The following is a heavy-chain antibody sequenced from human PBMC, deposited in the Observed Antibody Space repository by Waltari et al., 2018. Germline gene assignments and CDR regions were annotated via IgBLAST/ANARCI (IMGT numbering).Heavy chain of an antibody. V-gene: IGHV4-4*02. D-gene: IGHD2-15*01. CDR2: VHHSGKI. CDR3: ARDRGRGLYLDT. CDR1: GDSMSGTNC. Sequence: QLQLPESGPGLVEPSGTLSLTCAVSGDSMSGTNCWSWVRQSPQKGLEWIGQVHHSGKINDNPAIAGRVTISGDTSNNQFSLMVTSATAADTAVYYCARDRGRGLYLDTWGPGILVTVSA. J-gene: IGHJ5*02.